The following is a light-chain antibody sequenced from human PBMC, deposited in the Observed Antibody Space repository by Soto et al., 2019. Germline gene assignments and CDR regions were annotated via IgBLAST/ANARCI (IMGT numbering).Light chain of an antibody. Sequence: VFTPSLATLSLSQGERATLSCRASQSVGKYLAWYQQKPGQAPRLLIYGASSRATGIPDRFSGSGSGTDFTLTISRLEPEDFAVYYCQQYGSSGTFGQGSNADVK. J-gene: IGKJ1*01. V-gene: IGKV3-20*01. CDR3: QQYGSSGT. CDR1: QSVGKY. CDR2: GAS.